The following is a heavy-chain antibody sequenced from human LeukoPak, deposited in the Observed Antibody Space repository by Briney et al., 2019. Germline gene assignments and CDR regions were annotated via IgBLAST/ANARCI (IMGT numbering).Heavy chain of an antibody. Sequence: GGSLRLSCAAPGFTFSSHWMHWVRQGPGKGLVWVSRINRDGSSTTYADSVKGRFTISRDNAKNTLSLQMNSLGAEDTAVYYCAKGDGDFKPTIDFWGQGTLVTVSS. CDR2: INRDGSST. D-gene: IGHD4-17*01. CDR1: GFTFSSHW. V-gene: IGHV3-74*03. J-gene: IGHJ4*02. CDR3: AKGDGDFKPTIDF.